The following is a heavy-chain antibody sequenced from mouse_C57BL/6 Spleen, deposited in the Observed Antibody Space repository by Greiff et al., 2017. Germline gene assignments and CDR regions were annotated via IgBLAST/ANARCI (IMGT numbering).Heavy chain of an antibody. CDR2: IHPNSGST. V-gene: IGHV1-64*01. CDR3: ARYPSITTVVENAMDY. J-gene: IGHJ4*01. Sequence: VQLQQSGAELVKPGASVKLSCKASGYTFTSYWMHWVKQRPGQGLEWIGMIHPNSGSTNYNEKFKSKATLTVDKSSSTAYMQLSSLTSEDSAVYYCARYPSITTVVENAMDYWGQGTSVTVSS. CDR1: GYTFTSYW. D-gene: IGHD1-1*01.